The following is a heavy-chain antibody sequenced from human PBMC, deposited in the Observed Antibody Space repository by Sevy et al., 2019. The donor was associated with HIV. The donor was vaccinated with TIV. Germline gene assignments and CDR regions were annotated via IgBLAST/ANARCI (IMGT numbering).Heavy chain of an antibody. CDR1: GFSISNNY. D-gene: IGHD5-18*01. Sequence: GGSLRLSCAASGFSISNNYTAWVRQAPGKGLEWVSVMYSGGSPYYADSVKGRFTISRDNAKNSLYLQMNSLRAEDTAVYYCARARYNYGSFYFDYWGQGTLVTVSS. CDR2: MYSGGSP. V-gene: IGHV3-53*01. J-gene: IGHJ4*02. CDR3: ARARYNYGSFYFDY.